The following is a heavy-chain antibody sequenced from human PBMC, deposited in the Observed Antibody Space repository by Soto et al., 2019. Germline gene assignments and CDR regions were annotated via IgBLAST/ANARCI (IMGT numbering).Heavy chain of an antibody. CDR1: GFTFNNYA. D-gene: IGHD3-10*01. CDR2: ISGGGDTT. J-gene: IGHJ4*02. V-gene: IGHV3-23*01. CDR3: AKGRGGSGSLTPRVDC. Sequence: EVQLLESGGGLVQPGGSLRLSCAASGFTFNNYAMTWVRQAPGKGLEWVSAISGGGDTTSYADSVKGRFTVSRDGSKHTLYLQMSSLRAEDTALYYCAKGRGGSGSLTPRVDCWGQGTLVTVSS.